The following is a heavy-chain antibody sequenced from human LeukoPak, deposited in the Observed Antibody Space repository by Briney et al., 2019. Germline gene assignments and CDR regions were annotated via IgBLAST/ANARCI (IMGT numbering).Heavy chain of an antibody. Sequence: ASVTVYSKDSGYTSTSYDIKWVRQATGQGLEWMGWMNPNSGNTGYAQKFQGRVTMTRNTSISTAYMELSSLRSEDTAVYYCARVTMVRGYSLGYWGQGTLVTVSS. CDR2: MNPNSGNT. V-gene: IGHV1-8*01. CDR3: ARVTMVRGYSLGY. J-gene: IGHJ4*02. CDR1: GYTSTSYD. D-gene: IGHD3-10*01.